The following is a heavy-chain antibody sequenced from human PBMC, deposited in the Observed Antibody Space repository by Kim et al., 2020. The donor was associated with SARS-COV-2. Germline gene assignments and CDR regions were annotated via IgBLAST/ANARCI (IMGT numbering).Heavy chain of an antibody. CDR2: ISSSSSTI. V-gene: IGHV3-48*02. J-gene: IGHJ6*02. D-gene: IGHD2-15*01. Sequence: GGSLRLSCAASGFTFSSYSMNWVRQAPGKGLEWVSYISSSSSTIYYADSVKGRFTISRDNAKHSLYLQMNSLRDEDTAVYYCARDDRSCSGGSCYYYYGMDVWGQGSTLTVSS. CDR3: ARDDRSCSGGSCYYYYGMDV. CDR1: GFTFSSYS.